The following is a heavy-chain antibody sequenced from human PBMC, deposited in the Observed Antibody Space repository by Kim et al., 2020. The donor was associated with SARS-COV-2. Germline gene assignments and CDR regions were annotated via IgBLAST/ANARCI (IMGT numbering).Heavy chain of an antibody. Sequence: SVKVSCKASGGTFSSYAISWVRQAPGQGLEWMGGIIPIFGTANYAQKFQGRVTITADESTSTAYMELSSLRSEDTAVYYCARAWDGIAVAGTEWFDPWGQGTLVSVSS. CDR2: IIPIFGTA. CDR3: ARAWDGIAVAGTEWFDP. J-gene: IGHJ5*02. CDR1: GGTFSSYA. V-gene: IGHV1-69*13. D-gene: IGHD6-19*01.